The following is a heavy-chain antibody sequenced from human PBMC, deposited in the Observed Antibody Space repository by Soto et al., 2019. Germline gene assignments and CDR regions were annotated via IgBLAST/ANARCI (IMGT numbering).Heavy chain of an antibody. D-gene: IGHD6-19*01. CDR3: ARDGAVSGNSNFDY. Sequence: GASVKVSCKASGYTLTSYAIHWVRQAPGQRLEWMGWINAGNGNTKYSQKFQGRVTVTRDTSASTAYMELRSLTSEDTAVYFCARDGAVSGNSNFDYWGQGTLVTVSS. V-gene: IGHV1-3*01. CDR1: GYTLTSYA. J-gene: IGHJ4*02. CDR2: INAGNGNT.